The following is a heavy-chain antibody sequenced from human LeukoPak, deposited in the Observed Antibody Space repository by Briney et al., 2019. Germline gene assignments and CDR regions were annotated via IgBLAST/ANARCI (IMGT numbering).Heavy chain of an antibody. V-gene: IGHV3-23*01. D-gene: IGHD4-17*01. J-gene: IGHJ4*02. Sequence: GGSLRLSCAASGFTFSSYAMSWVRQAPGKGLEWVSEISDSGGSTYYADSVKGRFTISRDNSKNTLYLQMHSLRAEDTAVYYCAKDKFSDDDYVGGGFDYWGQGTLVTVSS. CDR1: GFTFSSYA. CDR2: ISDSGGST. CDR3: AKDKFSDDDYVGGGFDY.